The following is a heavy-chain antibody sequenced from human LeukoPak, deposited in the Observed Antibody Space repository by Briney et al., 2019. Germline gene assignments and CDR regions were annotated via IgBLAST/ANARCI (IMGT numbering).Heavy chain of an antibody. CDR1: GFTVSSNY. CDR2: IYSGGST. CDR3: ARFEYSSSCFDY. D-gene: IGHD6-6*01. J-gene: IGHJ4*02. V-gene: IGHV3-53*01. Sequence: GGSLRLSCAASGFTVSSNYMSWVRQAPGKGLELVSVIYSGGSTYYADSVKGRFTISRDNSKNTLYLQMNSLRAEDTAVYYCARFEYSSSCFDYWGQGTLVTVSS.